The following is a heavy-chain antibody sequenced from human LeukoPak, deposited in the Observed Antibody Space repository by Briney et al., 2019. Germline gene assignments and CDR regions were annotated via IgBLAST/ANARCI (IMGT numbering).Heavy chain of an antibody. Sequence: SVKVSCKASGGTFSSYAISWVRQAPGQGLEWMGRIIPILGIANYAQKFQGRVTITADKPTSTAYMELSSLRFEDTAVYYCASEYSSSWFGYWGQGTLVTVSS. J-gene: IGHJ4*02. V-gene: IGHV1-69*04. CDR2: IIPILGIA. CDR3: ASEYSSSWFGY. D-gene: IGHD6-13*01. CDR1: GGTFSSYA.